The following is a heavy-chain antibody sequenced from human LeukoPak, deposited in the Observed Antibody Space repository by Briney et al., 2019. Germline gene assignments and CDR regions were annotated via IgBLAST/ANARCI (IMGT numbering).Heavy chain of an antibody. CDR3: ARGGVYDFWSGYYDYFDY. J-gene: IGHJ4*02. V-gene: IGHV1-2*02. D-gene: IGHD3-3*01. Sequence: ASVKVSCKASGYTFTSYYMHWVRQAPGQGLEWMGWINPNSGGTNYAQKFQGRVTMTRDTSISTAYMEPSRLRSDDTAVYYCARGGVYDFWSGYYDYFDYWGQGTLVTVSS. CDR2: INPNSGGT. CDR1: GYTFTSYY.